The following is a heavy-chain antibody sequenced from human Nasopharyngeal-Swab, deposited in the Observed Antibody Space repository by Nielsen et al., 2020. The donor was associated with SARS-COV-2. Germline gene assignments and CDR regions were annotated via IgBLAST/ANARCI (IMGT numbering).Heavy chain of an antibody. CDR1: GFTFSSYW. J-gene: IGHJ6*02. CDR2: INSDGSST. D-gene: IGHD3-3*01. V-gene: IGHV3-74*01. Sequence: GASLKISCAASGFTFSSYWMHWVRQAPGKGLVWVSRINSDGSSTSYADSVKGRFTISRDNAKNTLYLQMNSLRAEDTAVYYCARYFPRPLDFWNHLSVSHLLYYYGMDVWGQGTTVTVSS. CDR3: ARYFPRPLDFWNHLSVSHLLYYYGMDV.